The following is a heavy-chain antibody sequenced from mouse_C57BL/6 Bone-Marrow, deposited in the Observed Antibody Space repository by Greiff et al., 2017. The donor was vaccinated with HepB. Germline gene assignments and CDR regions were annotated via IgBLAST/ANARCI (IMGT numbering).Heavy chain of an antibody. V-gene: IGHV7-1*01. CDR1: GFTFSDFY. CDR2: SRNKANDYTT. D-gene: IGHD2-5*01. CDR3: ARDAGYSNYFNWYFDV. J-gene: IGHJ1*03. Sequence: EVKLVESGGGLVQSGRSLRLSCATSGFTFSDFYMEWVRQAPGKGLEWIAASRNKANDYTTEYSASVKGRFIVSRDTSQSILYLQMNALRAEDTAIYYCARDAGYSNYFNWYFDVWGTGTTVTVSS.